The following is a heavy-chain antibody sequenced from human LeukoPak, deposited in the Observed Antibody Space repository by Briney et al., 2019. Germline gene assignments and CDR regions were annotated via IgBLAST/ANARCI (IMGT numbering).Heavy chain of an antibody. V-gene: IGHV4-59*08. J-gene: IGHJ4*02. Sequence: PSETLSLTCSVSDGSISNYYWSWLRQRPGKGLEFIGYIYYTGGTNYNPSLQSRATILVDTSKNQFSLELKSVAAADTAIYFCARGRFELPYWGQGTLVTVSS. CDR2: IYYTGGT. CDR3: ARGRFELPY. D-gene: IGHD2-15*01. CDR1: DGSISNYY.